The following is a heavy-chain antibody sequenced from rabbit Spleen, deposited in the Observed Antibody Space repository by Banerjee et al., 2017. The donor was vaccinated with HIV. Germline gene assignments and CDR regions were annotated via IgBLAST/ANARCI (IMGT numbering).Heavy chain of an antibody. Sequence: QSLEESGGDLVKPGASLTLTCTASGIDFSSYNFMCWVRQAPGKGLEWIACIDIGSRDFTYYASWAKGRFTISKSSSTMVTLQMTSLTVADTATYFCARDTGSSFSTYGMDLWGPGTLVTVS. D-gene: IGHD8-1*01. CDR1: GIDFSSYNF. CDR3: ARDTGSSFSTYGMDL. CDR2: IDIGSRDFT. V-gene: IGHV1S40*01. J-gene: IGHJ6*01.